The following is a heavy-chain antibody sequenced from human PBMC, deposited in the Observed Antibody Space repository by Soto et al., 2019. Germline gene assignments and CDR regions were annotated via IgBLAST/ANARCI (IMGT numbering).Heavy chain of an antibody. CDR2: ISYDGSNK. Sequence: QVQLVESGGGVVQPGRSLRLSCAASGFTFSSYAMHWVRQAPGKGLEWVAVISYDGSNKYYADSVKGRFTISRDNSKNTLHLQMHSLRAEDTAVYYCARDVLTAMVPGPNWFDPWGQGTLVTVSS. J-gene: IGHJ5*02. CDR1: GFTFSSYA. D-gene: IGHD5-18*01. CDR3: ARDVLTAMVPGPNWFDP. V-gene: IGHV3-30-3*01.